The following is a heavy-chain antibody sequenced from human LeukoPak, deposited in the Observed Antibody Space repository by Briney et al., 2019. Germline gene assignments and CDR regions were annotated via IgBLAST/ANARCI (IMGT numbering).Heavy chain of an antibody. V-gene: IGHV1-69*13. CDR3: ARNEYSGSYYWFDP. CDR1: GYTFNSYG. CDR2: IIPIFGTA. Sequence: ASVKVSCKASGYTFNSYGITWVRQAPGQGLEWMGGIIPIFGTANYAQKFQGRVTITADESTSTAYMELSSLRSEDTAVYYCARNEYSGSYYWFDPWGQGTLVTVSS. D-gene: IGHD1-26*01. J-gene: IGHJ5*02.